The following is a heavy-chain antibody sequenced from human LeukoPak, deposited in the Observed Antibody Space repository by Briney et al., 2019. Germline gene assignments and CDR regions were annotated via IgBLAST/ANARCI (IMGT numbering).Heavy chain of an antibody. CDR1: GYTFTGYY. V-gene: IGHV1-2*02. CDR2: INPNSGGT. Sequence: ASVKVSCKASGYTFTGYYMHWVRQAPGQGLEWMGWINPNSGGTNYAQKFQGRVTMTRDTSISTAYMELSRLRSDDTAVYYCARVLRYDNSGHDSFDIWGQGTMVIVSS. CDR3: ARVLRYDNSGHDSFDI. J-gene: IGHJ3*02. D-gene: IGHD3-22*01.